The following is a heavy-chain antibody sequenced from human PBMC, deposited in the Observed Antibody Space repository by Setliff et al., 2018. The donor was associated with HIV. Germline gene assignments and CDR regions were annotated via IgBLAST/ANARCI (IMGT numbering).Heavy chain of an antibody. V-gene: IGHV3-7*01. CDR3: ARKAAALDY. J-gene: IGHJ4*01. CDR1: GFTFSTYW. CDR2: IKEDGSAR. Sequence: HPGGSLRLSCVASGFTFSTYWMSWVRQAPGKGLEWVANIKEDGSARYYVDSVKGRFTVSRDNAKNSLFLQMNSLSVEDTAVYYCARKAAALDYWGRGTLVTVSS. D-gene: IGHD6-13*01.